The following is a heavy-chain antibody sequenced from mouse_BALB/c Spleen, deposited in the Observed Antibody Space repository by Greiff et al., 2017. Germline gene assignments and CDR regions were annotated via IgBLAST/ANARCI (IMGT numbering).Heavy chain of an antibody. D-gene: IGHD4-1*01. CDR3: ARVTGGGYFDY. CDR2: ISYDGSN. Sequence: EVKLLESGPGLVKPSQSLSLTCSVTGYSITSGYYWNWIRQFPGNKLEWMGYISYDGSNNYNPSLKNRISITRDTSKNQFFLKLNSVTTEDTATYYCARVTGGGYFDYWGQGTTLTVSS. V-gene: IGHV3-6*02. CDR1: GYSITSGYY. J-gene: IGHJ2*01.